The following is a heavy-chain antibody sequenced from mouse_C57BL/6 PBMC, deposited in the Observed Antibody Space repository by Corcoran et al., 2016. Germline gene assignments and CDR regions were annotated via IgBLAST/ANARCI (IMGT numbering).Heavy chain of an antibody. J-gene: IGHJ4*01. V-gene: IGHV1-84*01. CDR1: GYTFTDYY. Sequence: QIQLQQSGPEQVKPGASVKISCKASGYTFTDYYINWVKQRPGQGLEWIGWIYPGSGNTKYNEKFKGKATLTVDTSSSTAYMQLSSLTSEDSAVYFGARQQIYYGNPYAMDYWGQGTSVTVSS. CDR2: IYPGSGNT. D-gene: IGHD2-1*01. CDR3: ARQQIYYGNPYAMDY.